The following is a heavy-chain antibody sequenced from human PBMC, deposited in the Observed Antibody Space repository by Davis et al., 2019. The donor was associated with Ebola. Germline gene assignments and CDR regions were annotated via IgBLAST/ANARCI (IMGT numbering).Heavy chain of an antibody. V-gene: IGHV1-46*03. CDR3: TTPGGQDSGYDVFDI. CDR2: INPNDGRT. D-gene: IGHD5-12*01. J-gene: IGHJ3*02. CDR1: GYTFTNYY. Sequence: ASVKVSCKASGYTFTNYYMHWVRQAPGQGLEWMGMINPNDGRTIYAQKFQGRVTVARDTSTTTVYMDRSSMRSEDTALYYCTTPGGQDSGYDVFDIWGQGTMVTVSS.